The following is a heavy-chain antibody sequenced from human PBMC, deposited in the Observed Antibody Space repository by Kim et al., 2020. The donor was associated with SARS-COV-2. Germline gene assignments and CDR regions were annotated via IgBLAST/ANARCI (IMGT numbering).Heavy chain of an antibody. Sequence: GGSLRLSCAASGFTFSSYGMHWVRQAPGKGLEWVAVISYDGSNKYYADSVKGRFTISRDNSKNTLYLQMNSLRAEDTAVYYCAKIHTGYYYDSSGYYDFDYWGQGTLVTVSS. CDR3: AKIHTGYYYDSSGYYDFDY. CDR1: GFTFSSYG. J-gene: IGHJ4*02. D-gene: IGHD3-22*01. V-gene: IGHV3-30*18. CDR2: ISYDGSNK.